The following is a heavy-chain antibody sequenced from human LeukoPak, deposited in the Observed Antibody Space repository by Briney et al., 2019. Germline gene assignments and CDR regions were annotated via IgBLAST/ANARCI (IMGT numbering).Heavy chain of an antibody. V-gene: IGHV3-21*01. CDR3: AISPRSYDSSGSDWFDP. CDR2: ISSSSSYI. J-gene: IGHJ5*02. Sequence: GGSLRLSCAASGFTFSSHAMSWVCQAPGKGLEWVSSISSSSSYIYYADSVKGRFTISRGNAKNSLYLQMNSLRAEDTAVYYCAISPRSYDSSGSDWFDPWGQGTLVTVSS. CDR1: GFTFSSHA. D-gene: IGHD3-22*01.